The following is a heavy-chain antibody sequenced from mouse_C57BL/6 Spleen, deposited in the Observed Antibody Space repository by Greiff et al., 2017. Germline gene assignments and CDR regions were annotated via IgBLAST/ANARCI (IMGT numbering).Heavy chain of an antibody. D-gene: IGHD2-3*01. CDR2: INYDGSST. V-gene: IGHV5-16*01. CDR3: ARDGDGYYLDY. CDR1: GFTFSDYY. J-gene: IGHJ2*01. Sequence: EVQVVESEGGLVQPGSSMKLSCTASGFTFSDYYMAWVRQVPEKGLEWVANINYDGSSTYYLDSLKSRFIISRDNAKNILYLQMSSLKSEDTATYYCARDGDGYYLDYWGQGTTLTVSS.